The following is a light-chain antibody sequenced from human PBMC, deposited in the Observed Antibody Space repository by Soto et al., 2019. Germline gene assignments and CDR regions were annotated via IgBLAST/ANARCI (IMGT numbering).Light chain of an antibody. J-gene: IGKJ4*01. Sequence: DIMLTQSPGTLSLSPGERATLSCRASQSVPSGFVAWYQQKPGQAPRLLIYGSSSRATGIPDRFSGRGSGTDFTLTISRLEPEDFALYYCQQYGDSPTFGGGTKVEIK. CDR2: GSS. V-gene: IGKV3-20*01. CDR3: QQYGDSPT. CDR1: QSVPSGF.